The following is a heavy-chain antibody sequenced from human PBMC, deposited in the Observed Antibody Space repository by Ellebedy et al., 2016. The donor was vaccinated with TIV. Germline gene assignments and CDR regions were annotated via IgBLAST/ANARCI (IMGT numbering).Heavy chain of an antibody. CDR3: ARDPVGVVPAFDV. V-gene: IGHV3-23*01. J-gene: IGHJ3*01. CDR2: ISDSGGNT. Sequence: PGGSLRLSCVASGFTFSSYAMCWVRQAPGKGLEWVSTISDSGGNTYFPDSVKGRFIISRDNSRNTVYLQMNSLRAEDTAIYFCARDPVGVVPAFDVWGQGTMVTVSS. CDR1: GFTFSSYA. D-gene: IGHD4-23*01.